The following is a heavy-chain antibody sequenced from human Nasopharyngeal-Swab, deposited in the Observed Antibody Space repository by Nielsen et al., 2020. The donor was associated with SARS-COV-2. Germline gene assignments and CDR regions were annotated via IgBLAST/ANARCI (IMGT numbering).Heavy chain of an antibody. CDR1: GFSISSQY. J-gene: IGHJ5*02. V-gene: IGHV4-59*11. Sequence: SETLSLTCSVSGFSISSQYWSWIRQPPGKGLEWIGYISRTSGSSYNPALKNRVTMFMDTSKNQFSLKVKSVIAADTAVYYCAKEGATEWFDPWGQGTLVTVSP. CDR2: ISRTSGS. CDR3: AKEGATEWFDP.